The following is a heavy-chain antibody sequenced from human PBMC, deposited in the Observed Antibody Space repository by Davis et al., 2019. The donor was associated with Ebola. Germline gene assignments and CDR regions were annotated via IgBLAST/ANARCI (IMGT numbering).Heavy chain of an antibody. J-gene: IGHJ4*02. CDR2: ISADAAST. Sequence: GGSLRLSCEASGFTFSSYALSWVRQAPGKGLEWLSAISADAASTYYADSVKGRFTISRDISTNTVYLQMSSLGVADTALYYCARELGYRSGVDYWGQGTLVTVSS. CDR3: ARELGYRSGVDY. V-gene: IGHV3-23*01. CDR1: GFTFSSYA. D-gene: IGHD3-10*01.